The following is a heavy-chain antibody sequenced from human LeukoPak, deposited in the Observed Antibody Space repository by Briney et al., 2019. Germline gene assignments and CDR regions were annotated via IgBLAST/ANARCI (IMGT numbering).Heavy chain of an antibody. D-gene: IGHD2-2*01. CDR1: GFTFSSSA. Sequence: PGGSLRLSCAASGFTFSSSAMSWVRQAPGKGLKWVSAISGTGGSTYYADSVKGRFTISRDNSKNTLYLQMNRLRAEDTAVYYCAKLGRVVPAATVAYWGQGTLVTVSS. J-gene: IGHJ4*02. V-gene: IGHV3-23*01. CDR3: AKLGRVVPAATVAY. CDR2: ISGTGGST.